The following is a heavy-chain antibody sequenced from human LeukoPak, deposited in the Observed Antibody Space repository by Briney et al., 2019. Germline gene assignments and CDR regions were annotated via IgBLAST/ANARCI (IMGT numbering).Heavy chain of an antibody. D-gene: IGHD6-6*01. Sequence: GGSLRLSCAASRFIFSSCAMHWVRQAPGKGLEWVSAISGSGGSTYYADSVKGRFTISRDNSKNTLYLQMNSLRAEDTAVYYCAKDRLVTGSIAARPGSRVYYYYYMDVWGKGTTVTVSS. V-gene: IGHV3-23*01. CDR2: ISGSGGST. J-gene: IGHJ6*03. CDR3: AKDRLVTGSIAARPGSRVYYYYYMDV. CDR1: RFIFSSCA.